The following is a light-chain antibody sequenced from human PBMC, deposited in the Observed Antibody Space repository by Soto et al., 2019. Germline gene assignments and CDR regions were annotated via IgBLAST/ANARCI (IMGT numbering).Light chain of an antibody. CDR2: DVS. Sequence: QYVLTRPASVSGSPGQSITISCTGTSSDVGGYNYVSWYQQHPGKAPKLMIYDVSNRPSGVSNRFSGSKSGNTASLTISGLQAEDEADYYCSSYTSSSTYVFGTGTKVTVL. CDR1: SSDVGGYNY. J-gene: IGLJ1*01. V-gene: IGLV2-14*01. CDR3: SSYTSSSTYV.